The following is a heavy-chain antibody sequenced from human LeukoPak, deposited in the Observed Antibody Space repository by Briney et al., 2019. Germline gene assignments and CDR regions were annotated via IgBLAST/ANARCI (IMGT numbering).Heavy chain of an antibody. J-gene: IGHJ4*02. D-gene: IGHD6-19*01. CDR3: ARDSSGPVEFAY. V-gene: IGHV1-69*05. CDR2: IIPIFGPA. CDR1: GGTFSSYA. Sequence: GSSVKVSCKASGGTFSSYAISWVRQAPGQGLEWMGGIIPIFGPANYAQKFQGGVTITTDESTSTAYMELSSLRSEDTAVYYCARDSSGPVEFAYWGQGTLVTVSS.